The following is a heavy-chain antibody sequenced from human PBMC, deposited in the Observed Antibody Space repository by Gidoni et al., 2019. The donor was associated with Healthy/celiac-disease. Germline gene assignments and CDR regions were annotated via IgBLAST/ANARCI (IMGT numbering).Heavy chain of an antibody. D-gene: IGHD4-4*01. V-gene: IGHV4-59*01. CDR3: ARDRTVTPANYYYYGMDV. Sequence: QVQLQESGPGLVKPSETLSPTCTVSGGSISSYYWSWIRQPPGKGLEWIGYIYYSGSTNYNPSLKSRVTISVDTSKNQFSLKLSSVTAADTAVYYCARDRTVTPANYYYYGMDVWGQGTTVTVSS. CDR2: IYYSGST. J-gene: IGHJ6*02. CDR1: GGSISSYY.